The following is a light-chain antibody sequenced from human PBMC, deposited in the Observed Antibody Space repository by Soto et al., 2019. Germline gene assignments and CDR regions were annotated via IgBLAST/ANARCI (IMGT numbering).Light chain of an antibody. CDR2: GAS. CDR3: QKFSSYPLN. Sequence: EVVVTQSPGTLSLSPVERATLSCRASQSVTSDYLAWYQQKPGQSPRLLMSGASRRATGVPDRFSGGGSGTDFTLTISRLEPEDFAVYYCQKFSSYPLNFGGGTKV. CDR1: QSVTSDY. J-gene: IGKJ4*01. V-gene: IGKV3-20*01.